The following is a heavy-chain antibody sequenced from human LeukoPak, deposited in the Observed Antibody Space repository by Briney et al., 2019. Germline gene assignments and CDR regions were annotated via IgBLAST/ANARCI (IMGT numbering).Heavy chain of an antibody. CDR1: GFTFSSYA. CDR2: ISGSGDNT. CDR3: AKGSYYDSSGSLYFDY. Sequence: GGSPRLSCAASGFTFSSYAMSWVRQAPGKWLEWVSGISGSGDNTYYADSVKGRFTISRDNSKNTLYVQVNSLGTEDTAAYYCAKGSYYDSSGSLYFDYWGQGTLVTVSS. V-gene: IGHV3-23*01. J-gene: IGHJ4*02. D-gene: IGHD3-22*01.